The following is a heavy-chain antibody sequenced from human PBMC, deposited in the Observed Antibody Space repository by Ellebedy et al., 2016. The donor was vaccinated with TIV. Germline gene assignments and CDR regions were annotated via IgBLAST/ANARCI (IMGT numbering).Heavy chain of an antibody. J-gene: IGHJ4*02. CDR1: GFSFSSFA. CDR2: ISGSGDIT. CDR3: AKVYGYYGSVSHDN. Sequence: GESLKISCAASGFSFSSFAMSWVRRAPGKGLEWVSTISGSGDITYYADSVKGRITFSRDNSKSTLHLQMTSLRAEETAIYYCAKVYGYYGSVSHDNWGQGTLVSVSS. V-gene: IGHV3-23*01. D-gene: IGHD3-10*01.